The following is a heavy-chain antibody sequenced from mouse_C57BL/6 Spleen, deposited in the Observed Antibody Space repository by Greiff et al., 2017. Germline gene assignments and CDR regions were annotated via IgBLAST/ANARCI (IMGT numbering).Heavy chain of an antibody. Sequence: DVTLVESGAELVRPGASVKLSCTFSGFNIKDDYMHGVKLRPQQGLGLIGWIDPEFGDTEYASKFQGKATITADTSSNTAYLQLSSLTSEDTAVYYCTYSNYVLYAMDYWGQGTSVTVSS. CDR2: IDPEFGDT. V-gene: IGHV14-4*01. D-gene: IGHD2-5*01. CDR3: TYSNYVLYAMDY. CDR1: GFNIKDDY. J-gene: IGHJ4*01.